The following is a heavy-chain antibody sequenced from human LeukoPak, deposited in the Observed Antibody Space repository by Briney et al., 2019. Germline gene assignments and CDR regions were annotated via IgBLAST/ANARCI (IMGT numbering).Heavy chain of an antibody. CDR1: GGSISSYY. Sequence: SETLSLTCTVSGGSISSYYWSWIRQPAGKGLEWIGRICTSGSTNYNPSLKSRVTMSVDTSKNQFSLKLSSVTAADTAVYYCARTKNHVVVPAADAFDIWGQGTMVTVSS. D-gene: IGHD2-2*01. CDR3: ARTKNHVVVPAADAFDI. CDR2: ICTSGST. J-gene: IGHJ3*02. V-gene: IGHV4-4*07.